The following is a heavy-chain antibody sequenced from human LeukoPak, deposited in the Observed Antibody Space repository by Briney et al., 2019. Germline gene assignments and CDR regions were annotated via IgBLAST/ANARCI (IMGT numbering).Heavy chain of an antibody. CDR2: ICYSGST. J-gene: IGHJ5*02. D-gene: IGHD5-24*01. V-gene: IGHV4-39*01. CDR1: GVSISSSSYC. CDR3: ARTENYIPEDCFDP. Sequence: PSETLSLTCTVSGVSISSSSYCWGWIRQPPGRGLEWIGSICYSGSTFYNPSLKSRVTLSVDTSKNQFSLELSSVTAADTALYYCARTENYIPEDCFDPWGQGTLVTVSS.